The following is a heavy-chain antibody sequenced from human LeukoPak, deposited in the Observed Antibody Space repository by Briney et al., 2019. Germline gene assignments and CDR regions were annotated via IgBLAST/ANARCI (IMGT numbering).Heavy chain of an antibody. J-gene: IGHJ4*02. CDR1: GFTFGSYW. CDR3: ARDLVSGSGSYRH. D-gene: IGHD3-10*01. Sequence: GGSLRLSCVASGFTFGSYWMHWVRQAPGKGPAWVSRISGDGGTYYADSVKGRFTISRDNAKNTLYLQMNSLRAEDTAVYYCARDLVSGSGSYRHWGQGTLVTVSS. CDR2: ISGDGGT. V-gene: IGHV3-74*01.